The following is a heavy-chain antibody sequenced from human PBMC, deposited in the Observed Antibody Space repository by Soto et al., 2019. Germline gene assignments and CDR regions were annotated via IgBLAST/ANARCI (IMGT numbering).Heavy chain of an antibody. Sequence: LSLTCSVSGVSVTGYYWTWIRHSPGKGLEWIGYVYHTGNTYYNPSLKSRVTISLDTSKNQVSLRLRSVTAADTAVYYCAREQYNWKLWGQGTLVTVSS. CDR2: VYHTGNT. V-gene: IGHV4-59*02. CDR1: GVSVTGYY. CDR3: AREQYNWKL. D-gene: IGHD1-20*01. J-gene: IGHJ4*02.